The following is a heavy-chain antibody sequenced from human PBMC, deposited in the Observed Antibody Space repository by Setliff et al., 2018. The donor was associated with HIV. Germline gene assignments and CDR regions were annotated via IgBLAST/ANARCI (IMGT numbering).Heavy chain of an antibody. D-gene: IGHD5-18*01. CDR1: GDSISSGDYY. J-gene: IGHJ4*02. V-gene: IGHV4-61*02. CDR3: ARDAPWDNYGLDY. CDR2: IYTSGST. Sequence: PSETLSLTCTVSGDSISSGDYYWSWIRQPAGKGLEWIGRIYTSGSTNYNPSLKSRVTISVDTSKNQFSLKLSSVTAADTAVYYCARDAPWDNYGLDYWGQGTLVTVSS.